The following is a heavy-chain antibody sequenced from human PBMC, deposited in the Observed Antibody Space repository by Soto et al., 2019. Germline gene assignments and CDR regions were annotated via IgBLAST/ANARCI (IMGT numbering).Heavy chain of an antibody. Sequence: ASVKVSCKASGYTFTGYYMHWVRQAPGQGLEWMGWINPNSGGTNYAQKFQGWVTMTRDTSISTAYMELSRLRSDDTAVYYCARDPYSSSPYYYYGMDVWGQGTTVTVSS. J-gene: IGHJ6*02. CDR2: INPNSGGT. CDR3: ARDPYSSSPYYYYGMDV. V-gene: IGHV1-2*04. CDR1: GYTFTGYY. D-gene: IGHD6-6*01.